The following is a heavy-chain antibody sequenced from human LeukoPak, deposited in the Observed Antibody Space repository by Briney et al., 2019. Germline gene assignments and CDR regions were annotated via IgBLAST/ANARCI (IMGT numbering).Heavy chain of an antibody. CDR3: AKDRSGSYSQGLDY. Sequence: PGRSLRLSCAASGFIFDNFGMHWVRQAPGKGLEWVAFIRYDGSNKYYADSVKGRFTISRDNSKNTLYLQMNSLRAEDTAVYYCAKDRSGSYSQGLDYWGQGTLVTVSS. J-gene: IGHJ4*02. D-gene: IGHD1-26*01. CDR2: IRYDGSNK. V-gene: IGHV3-30*02. CDR1: GFIFDNFG.